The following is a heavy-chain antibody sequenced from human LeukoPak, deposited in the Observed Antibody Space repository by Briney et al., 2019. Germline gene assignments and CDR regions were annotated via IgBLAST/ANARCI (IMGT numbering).Heavy chain of an antibody. V-gene: IGHV4-39*07. CDR3: ASDYGGNSNDAFDI. Sequence: SETLSLTCTISGGSISSSSYYWGWIRQPPGKGLEWIGSIYYSGSTYYNPSLKSRVTISVDTSKNQFSLKLSSVTAAGTAVYYCASDYGGNSNDAFDIWGQGTMVTVSS. CDR1: GGSISSSSYY. CDR2: IYYSGST. D-gene: IGHD4-23*01. J-gene: IGHJ3*02.